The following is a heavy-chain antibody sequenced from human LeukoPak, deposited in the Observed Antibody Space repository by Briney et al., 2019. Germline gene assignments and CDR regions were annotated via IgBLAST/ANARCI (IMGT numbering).Heavy chain of an antibody. Sequence: TSSETLSLTCTVPGASLSGSAYSWGWIRQPPGKGLEWIGNIYYSGSTYYNESLESRVTISMDTSKNQFSLKLNSVTAADTAMYYCAKSGGYGLIDYWGQGTLVTVSS. CDR1: GASLSGSAYS. J-gene: IGHJ4*02. CDR3: AKSGGYGLIDY. CDR2: IYYSGST. V-gene: IGHV4-39*01. D-gene: IGHD1-26*01.